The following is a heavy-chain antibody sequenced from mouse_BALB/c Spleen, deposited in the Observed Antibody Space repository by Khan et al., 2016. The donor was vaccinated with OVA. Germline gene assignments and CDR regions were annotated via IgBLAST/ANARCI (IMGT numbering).Heavy chain of an antibody. J-gene: IGHJ2*01. CDR1: GYSITSGYG. CDR3: ARTARIKY. V-gene: IGHV3-1*02. D-gene: IGHD1-2*01. Sequence: EVELVESGPGLVKPSQSLSLTCTVTGYSITSGYGWYWLRQFPGNKLELMSFISYSGSTNYKPSLKSRISITRDTSKNQFFLQLNSVTTEDTATYYCARTARIKYWGQGTTLTVSS. CDR2: ISYSGST.